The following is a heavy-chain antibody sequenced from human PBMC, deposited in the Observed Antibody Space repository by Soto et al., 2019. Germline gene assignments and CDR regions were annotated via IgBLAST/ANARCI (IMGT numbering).Heavy chain of an antibody. J-gene: IGHJ6*02. Sequence: ASVKVSCKAAGYTFTIYGISWVRQAPGQGLEWMGWISAYNGNTNYAQKLQGRVTMTTDTSTSTAYMELRSLGSDDTAVYYCARRYYDFWSGYSDYYYYYGMDIWGQGTTVTVSS. CDR2: ISAYNGNT. CDR3: ARRYYDFWSGYSDYYYYYGMDI. V-gene: IGHV1-18*04. CDR1: GYTFTIYG. D-gene: IGHD3-3*01.